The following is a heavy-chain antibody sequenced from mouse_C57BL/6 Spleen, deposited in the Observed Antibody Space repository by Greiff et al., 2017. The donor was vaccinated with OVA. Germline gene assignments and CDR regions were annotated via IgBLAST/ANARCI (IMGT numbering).Heavy chain of an antibody. CDR1: GYTFTSYW. CDR3: ARSIYYGNSAWFAY. V-gene: IGHV1-55*01. CDR2: IYPGSGST. D-gene: IGHD2-1*01. J-gene: IGHJ3*01. Sequence: QVQLQQPGAELVKPGASVKMSCKASGYTFTSYWITWVKQRPGQGLEWIGDIYPGSGSTNYNEKFKSKATLTVDTSSSTAYMQLSSLTSEDSAVYYCARSIYYGNSAWFAYWGQGTLVTVSA.